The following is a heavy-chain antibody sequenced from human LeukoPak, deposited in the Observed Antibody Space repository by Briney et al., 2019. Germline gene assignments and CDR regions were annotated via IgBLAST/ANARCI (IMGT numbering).Heavy chain of an antibody. CDR3: ARDPITMGRRVTWDSGVGMDV. J-gene: IGHJ6*02. V-gene: IGHV1-46*01. CDR1: GYTFTSYY. CDR2: INPSGGST. D-gene: IGHD3-10*01. Sequence: ASVKVSFKASGYTFTSYYMHWVRQAPGQGLEWMGIINPSGGSTSYAPKFQGRVNMTRDTSTSIVYMELSSLRSDDTAVYHCARDPITMGRRVTWDSGVGMDVWGQGTTVTVSS.